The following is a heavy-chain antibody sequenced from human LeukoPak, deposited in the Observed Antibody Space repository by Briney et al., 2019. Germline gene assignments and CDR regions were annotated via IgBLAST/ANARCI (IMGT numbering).Heavy chain of an antibody. V-gene: IGHV3-30*03. CDR1: GFTFSSYG. J-gene: IGHJ4*02. D-gene: IGHD2-15*01. CDR2: ISFDGSNK. CDR3: ARDFSVLVAARYLDY. Sequence: GGSLRLSCAASGFTFSSYGMHWVRQAPGKGLEWVALISFDGSNKYYADSVKGRFTISRDNSKNTLYLQMNSLRAEDTAVYYCARDFSVLVAARYLDYWGQGTLVTVPS.